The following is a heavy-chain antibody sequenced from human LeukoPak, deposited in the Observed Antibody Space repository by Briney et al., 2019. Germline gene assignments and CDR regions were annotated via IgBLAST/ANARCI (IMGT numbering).Heavy chain of an antibody. J-gene: IGHJ3*02. CDR3: AKEGAASSGWYGDAFDI. Sequence: GRSLRLSCAASGFTFSSYGMHWVRQAPGKGLEWVAVIWYDGSNKYYVDSVKGRFTISRDNSKNTLYLQMNSLRAEDTAVYYRAKEGAASSGWYGDAFDIWGQGTMVTVSS. CDR1: GFTFSSYG. CDR2: IWYDGSNK. V-gene: IGHV3-33*06. D-gene: IGHD6-19*01.